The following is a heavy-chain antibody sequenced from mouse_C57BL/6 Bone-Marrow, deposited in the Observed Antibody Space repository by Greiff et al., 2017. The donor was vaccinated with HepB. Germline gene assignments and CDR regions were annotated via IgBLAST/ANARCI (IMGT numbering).Heavy chain of an antibody. CDR2: IYPGSGST. Sequence: QVQLKQPGAELVKPGASVKMSCKASGYTFTSYWITWVKQRPGQGLEWIGDIYPGSGSTNYNEKFKSKATLTVDTSSSTAYMQLSSLTSEDSAVYDCARAGQLRLHAMDYWGQGTSVTVSS. V-gene: IGHV1-55*01. D-gene: IGHD3-2*02. CDR1: GYTFTSYW. CDR3: ARAGQLRLHAMDY. J-gene: IGHJ4*01.